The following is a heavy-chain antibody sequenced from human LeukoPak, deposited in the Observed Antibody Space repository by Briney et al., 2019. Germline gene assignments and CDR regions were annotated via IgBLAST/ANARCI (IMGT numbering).Heavy chain of an antibody. V-gene: IGHV3-23*01. D-gene: IGHD3-22*01. Sequence: GGSLRLSCAASGFTFNNYAMSWVRQTPGKGLEWVSALSGSGSSTYYADSVKGRFTISRDNSKNTLYLQMNSLRAEDSAVHYCAKPYYESPAWGQGTLVTVSS. CDR2: LSGSGSST. CDR3: AKPYYESPA. J-gene: IGHJ4*02. CDR1: GFTFNNYA.